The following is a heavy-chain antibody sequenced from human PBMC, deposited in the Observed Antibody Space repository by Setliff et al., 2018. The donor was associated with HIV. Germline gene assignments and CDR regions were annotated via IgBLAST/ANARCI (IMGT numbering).Heavy chain of an antibody. CDR1: GGSISSGSYY. J-gene: IGHJ5*02. CDR3: ARHRSYGDYDPNWFDP. Sequence: SETLSLTCTVSGGSISSGSYYWTWIRQPAGKGLEWIGHIYTTGSTNYNPSLKSRVTISVDTSKNQFSLKLRSVTAADTGIYYCARHRSYGDYDPNWFDPWGRGTLVTVSS. V-gene: IGHV4-61*09. D-gene: IGHD4-17*01. CDR2: IYTTGST.